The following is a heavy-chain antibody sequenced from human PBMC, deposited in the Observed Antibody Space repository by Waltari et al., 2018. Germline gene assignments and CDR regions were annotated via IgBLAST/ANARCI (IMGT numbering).Heavy chain of an antibody. J-gene: IGHJ6*03. CDR3: ARGYYDILTGRYYYYYYMDV. CDR2: IYYSGST. D-gene: IGHD3-9*01. V-gene: IGHV4-59*11. CDR1: GGSISSHY. Sequence: QVQLQESGPGLVKPSETLSLTCTVSGGSISSHYWSWIRQPPGKGLEWIGYIYYSGSTNYNPSLRSRVTISVDTSKNQFSLKLSSVTAADTAVYYCARGYYDILTGRYYYYYYMDVWGKGTTVTVSS.